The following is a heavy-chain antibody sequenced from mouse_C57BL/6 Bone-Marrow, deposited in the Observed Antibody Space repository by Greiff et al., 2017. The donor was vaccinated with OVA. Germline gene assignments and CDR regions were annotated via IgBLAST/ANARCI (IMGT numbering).Heavy chain of an antibody. CDR1: GFTFSSYG. Sequence: KLVESGGDLVKPGGSLKLSCAASGFTFSSYGMSWVRQTPDKRLEWVATISSGGSYTYYPDSVKGRFTISRDNAKNTLYLQMSSLKSEDTAMYYCASQLGFAYWGQGTLVTVSA. CDR3: ASQLGFAY. V-gene: IGHV5-6*02. J-gene: IGHJ3*01. D-gene: IGHD4-1*02. CDR2: ISSGGSYT.